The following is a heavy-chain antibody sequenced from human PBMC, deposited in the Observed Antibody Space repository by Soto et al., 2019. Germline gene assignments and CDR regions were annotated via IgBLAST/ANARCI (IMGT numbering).Heavy chain of an antibody. V-gene: IGHV4-59*01. J-gene: IGHJ6*02. D-gene: IGHD3-9*01. CDR1: GGSISGYY. CDR3: AAHKTPTYYDILTGYSPYYYYYGMDV. CDR2: IYYSGST. Sequence: PSETLSLTCTASGGSISGYYWAWIRQPPGKGLEWIGYIYYSGSTNYNPSLKSRVTISVDTSKNQFSLKLSSVTAADTAVYYCAAHKTPTYYDILTGYSPYYYYYGMDVWGQGTTVTVSS.